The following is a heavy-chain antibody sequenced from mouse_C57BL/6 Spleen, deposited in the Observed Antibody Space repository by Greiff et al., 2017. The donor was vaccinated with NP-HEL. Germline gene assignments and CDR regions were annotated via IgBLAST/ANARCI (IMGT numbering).Heavy chain of an antibody. Sequence: QVQLQQPGTELVKPGASVKLSCKASGYTFTSYWMHWLKQRPGQGLEWIGNINPSNGGTNYNEKFKSKATLTVDKSSSTAYMQLSSLTSEDSAVYYCARGVYYGNYDYAMDYWGQGTSVTVSS. CDR3: ARGVYYGNYDYAMDY. V-gene: IGHV1-53*01. J-gene: IGHJ4*01. D-gene: IGHD2-1*01. CDR2: INPSNGGT. CDR1: GYTFTSYW.